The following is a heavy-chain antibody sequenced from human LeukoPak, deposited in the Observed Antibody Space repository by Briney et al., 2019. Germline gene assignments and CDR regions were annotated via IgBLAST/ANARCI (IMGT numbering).Heavy chain of an antibody. CDR1: GFTFSSYG. CDR3: AKGGAARPWDYYYYYMDV. Sequence: GGSLRLSCAASGFTFSSYGMHWVRQAPGKGLEWVAFIRYDGSNKYYADSVKGRFTISRDNSKNTLYLQMNSLRAEDTAVYYCAKGGAARPWDYYYYYMDVWGKGTTVTVS. V-gene: IGHV3-30*02. J-gene: IGHJ6*03. D-gene: IGHD6-6*01. CDR2: IRYDGSNK.